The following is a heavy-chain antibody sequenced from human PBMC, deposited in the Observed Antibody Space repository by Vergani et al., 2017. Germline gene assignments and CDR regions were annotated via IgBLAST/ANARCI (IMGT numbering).Heavy chain of an antibody. CDR2: IHPADSDT. J-gene: IGHJ4*02. D-gene: IGHD3-22*01. CDR3: ARLYGRDSSGSKYFDY. V-gene: IGHV5-51*01. CDR1: GYSFTKYW. Sequence: EVQLVQSGAEVKKPGESLKISCQISGYSFTKYWIGWVRQMPGKGLEWMGTIHPADSDTRYSPSFQGQVTISVDKSISTAYLQRSSLRASDSAMYYCARLYGRDSSGSKYFDYWGQGTLVTVSS.